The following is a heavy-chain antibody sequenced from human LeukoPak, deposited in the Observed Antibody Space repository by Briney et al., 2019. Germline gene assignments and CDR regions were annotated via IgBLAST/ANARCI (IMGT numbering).Heavy chain of an antibody. CDR1: GFPFSLSW. CDR3: VRGSTDWNGMDV. D-gene: IGHD6-19*01. V-gene: IGHV3-74*01. CDR2: ITSDGSVT. Sequence: GGSLRLSCAASGFPFSLSWMHWVRQAPGKGLVWVSRITSDGSVTTYADSVKGRFAISRDNAKNTLYLQMNTLGAEDTALYYCVRGSTDWNGMDVWGQGTTVTVSS. J-gene: IGHJ6*02.